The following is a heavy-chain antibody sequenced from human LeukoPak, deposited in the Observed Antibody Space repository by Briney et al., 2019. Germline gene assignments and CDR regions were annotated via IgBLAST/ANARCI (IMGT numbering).Heavy chain of an antibody. CDR2: ISDSGST. Sequence: SETLSLTCTVSGGSINGYFWTWIRQPPGKGLEWIGYISDSGSTNYNPSLKSRVTLSVDSSNTEFSLRLNSVTAADTAVYYCARVLRGAVTSNWFDPWGQGTPVTVSS. CDR3: ARVLRGAVTSNWFDP. CDR1: GGSINGYF. V-gene: IGHV4-59*01. D-gene: IGHD4-17*01. J-gene: IGHJ5*02.